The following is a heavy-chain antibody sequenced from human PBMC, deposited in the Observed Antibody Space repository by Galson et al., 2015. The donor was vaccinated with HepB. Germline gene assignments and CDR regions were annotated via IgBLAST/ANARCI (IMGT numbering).Heavy chain of an antibody. Sequence: CAISGDSVSSNSAAWNWIRQSSSRGLEWLGRTYYRSKWYNDYAVSVKSRITINPDTSKNQFSLQLNSVTPEDTAVYYCARDKEYYDSSRLWVLDYWGQGTLVTVSS. V-gene: IGHV6-1*01. D-gene: IGHD3-22*01. CDR2: TYYRSKWYN. J-gene: IGHJ4*02. CDR3: ARDKEYYDSSRLWVLDY. CDR1: GDSVSSNSAA.